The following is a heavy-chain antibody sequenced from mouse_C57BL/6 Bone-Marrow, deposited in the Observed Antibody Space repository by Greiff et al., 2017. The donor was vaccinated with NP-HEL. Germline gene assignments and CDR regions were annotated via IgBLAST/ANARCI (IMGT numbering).Heavy chain of an antibody. CDR1: GFTFSSYG. V-gene: IGHV5-6*01. CDR2: ISSGGSYT. D-gene: IGHD2-2*01. Sequence: EVKVVESGGDLVKPGGSLKLSCAASGFTFSSYGMSWVRQTPDKRLEWVATISSGGSYTYYPDSVKGRFTISRDNAKNTLYLQMSSLKSEDTAMYYCARGDYGYDRDWYFDVWGTGTTVTVSS. J-gene: IGHJ1*03. CDR3: ARGDYGYDRDWYFDV.